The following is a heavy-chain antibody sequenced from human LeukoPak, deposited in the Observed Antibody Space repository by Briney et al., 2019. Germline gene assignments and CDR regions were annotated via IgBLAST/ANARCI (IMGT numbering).Heavy chain of an antibody. V-gene: IGHV3-21*01. J-gene: IGHJ5*02. CDR2: ISISRDYI. CDR1: GFTFSSST. Sequence: GESLRLSCAASGFTFSSSTMHWVRRAPGKGLEGVSAISISRDYIYYADSLKGRFTISRDNAKNSLYLQINSLRAEDTAVYYCVRIPNSANFPNWFDPWGQGTLVTVSS. CDR3: VRIPNSANFPNWFDP. D-gene: IGHD4/OR15-4a*01.